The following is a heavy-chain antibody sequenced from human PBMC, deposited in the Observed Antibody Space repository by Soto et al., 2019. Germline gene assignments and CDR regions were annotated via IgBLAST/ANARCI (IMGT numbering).Heavy chain of an antibody. CDR2: ISTTSFTI. V-gene: IGHV3-48*02. D-gene: IGHD2-15*01. Sequence: GGSLRLSCAASGFSFSTYNMDWVRQAPGKGPEWIAYISTTSFTIYYADSVKGRFTISRDNDRNSLYLEMNSLRDEDTAVYYCARDRCYDGTCYSASDSWGQGTLVTVSS. CDR1: GFSFSTYN. CDR3: ARDRCYDGTCYSASDS. J-gene: IGHJ5*01.